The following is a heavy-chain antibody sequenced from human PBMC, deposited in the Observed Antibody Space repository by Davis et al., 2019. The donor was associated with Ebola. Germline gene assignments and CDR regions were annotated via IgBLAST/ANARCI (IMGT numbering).Heavy chain of an antibody. CDR2: ISVSSGYI. CDR3: ASLLGGSTVTTPHPVDY. Sequence: GESLKISCAASGFIFSSYTMNWVRQAPGKGLEWVSSISVSSGYIYYEDSVKGRFTISRDNAKNSLFLQMNSLRAEDTAVYYCASLLGGSTVTTPHPVDYWGQGILVTVSS. J-gene: IGHJ4*02. CDR1: GFIFSSYT. D-gene: IGHD4-17*01. V-gene: IGHV3-21*01.